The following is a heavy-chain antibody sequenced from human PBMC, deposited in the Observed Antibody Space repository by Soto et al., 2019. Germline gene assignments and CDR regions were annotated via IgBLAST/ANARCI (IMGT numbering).Heavy chain of an antibody. Sequence: GSGPTLVNPTETLTLTCTVSGFSLSNARMGVSWIRQPPGKALEWLAHIFSNDEKSYSTSLKSRLTISKDTSKSQVVLTMTNMDPVDTATFYCARIQPYYYDSSGYYNFDYWGQGTLVTVSS. CDR2: IFSNDEK. CDR1: GFSLSNARMG. J-gene: IGHJ4*02. V-gene: IGHV2-26*01. CDR3: ARIQPYYYDSSGYYNFDY. D-gene: IGHD3-22*01.